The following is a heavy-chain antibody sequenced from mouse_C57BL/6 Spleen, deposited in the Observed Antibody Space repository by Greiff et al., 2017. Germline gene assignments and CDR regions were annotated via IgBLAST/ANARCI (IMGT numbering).Heavy chain of an antibody. D-gene: IGHD2-1*01. CDR2: IYPGSGST. J-gene: IGHJ4*01. CDR3: SRGGGNYPYYYAMDY. Sequence: QVQLQQPGAELVKPGASVKMSCKASGYTFTSYWITWVKQRPGQGLEWIGDIYPGSGSTNYNEKFKSKATLTVDTSSSTAYMQLSSLTSEDSAVYCGSRGGGNYPYYYAMDYWGQGTSVTVSS. CDR1: GYTFTSYW. V-gene: IGHV1-55*01.